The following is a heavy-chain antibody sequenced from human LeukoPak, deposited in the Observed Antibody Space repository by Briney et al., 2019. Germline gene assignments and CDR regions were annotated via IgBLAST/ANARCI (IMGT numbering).Heavy chain of an antibody. D-gene: IGHD3-10*01. V-gene: IGHV1-2*02. J-gene: IGHJ6*03. Sequence: ASVKVSCKASAYTLSGYYMHWVRQAPGQGLEWMGWINPNSGGTNYAQKFQGRVTMTRDTSISTAYMELSRLRSDDTAVYYCARDRVLLWFGEPSNYYYYYMDVWGKGTTVTVSS. CDR2: INPNSGGT. CDR1: AYTLSGYY. CDR3: ARDRVLLWFGEPSNYYYYYMDV.